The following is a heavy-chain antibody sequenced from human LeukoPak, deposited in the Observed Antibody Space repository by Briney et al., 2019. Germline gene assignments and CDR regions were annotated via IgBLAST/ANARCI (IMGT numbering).Heavy chain of an antibody. V-gene: IGHV3-66*02. CDR1: GFTVRSNY. Sequence: GSLRLSCAASGFTVRSNYMSWVRQAPGKGLEWVSVIYSGGSTYYADSVKGRFTISRDNSKNTLYLQMNSLRAEDTAVYYCASLRFLEWSPDGMDVWGQGTTVTVSS. CDR3: ASLRFLEWSPDGMDV. J-gene: IGHJ6*02. D-gene: IGHD3-3*01. CDR2: IYSGGST.